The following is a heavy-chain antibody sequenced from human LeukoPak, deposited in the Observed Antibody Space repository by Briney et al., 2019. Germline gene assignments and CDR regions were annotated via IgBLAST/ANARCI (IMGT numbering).Heavy chain of an antibody. CDR3: ARRGVGRTEDY. CDR2: INPSGGST. J-gene: IGHJ4*02. CDR1: GYTFTSYY. V-gene: IGHV1-46*01. D-gene: IGHD1-1*01. Sequence: ASVKVSCKASGYTFTSYYVHWVRQAPGQGLEWMGIINPSGGSTSYAQKFQGRVTMTRDMSTSTVYMELSSLRSEDTAVYYCARRGVGRTEDYWGQGTLVTVSS.